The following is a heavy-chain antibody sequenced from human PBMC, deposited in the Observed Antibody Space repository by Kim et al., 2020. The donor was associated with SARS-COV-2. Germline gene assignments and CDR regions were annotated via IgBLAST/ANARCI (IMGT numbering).Heavy chain of an antibody. CDR2: IYYSGTT. J-gene: IGHJ4*02. CDR3: AKGLN. Sequence: IYYSGTTTYNPSRKSRVPIAIDTSKSQFSLKLSSVTAADTAVYYCAKGLNWGQGTLVTVSS. V-gene: IGHV4-39*01.